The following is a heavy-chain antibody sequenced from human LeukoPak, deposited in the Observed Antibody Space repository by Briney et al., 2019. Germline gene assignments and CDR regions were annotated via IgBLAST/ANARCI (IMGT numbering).Heavy chain of an antibody. CDR3: ARHSRSYYGSGSYYFDY. V-gene: IGHV4-39*01. J-gene: IGHJ4*02. Sequence: SETLSLTCTVSGGSISTGSYYWGWIRQPPGKGLEWIGSIYYTGSTYYNPSLKSRVTISVDTSKNQFSLKLSSVTAADTAVYYCARHSRSYYGSGSYYFDYWAREPWSPSPQ. CDR1: GGSISTGSYY. D-gene: IGHD3-10*01. CDR2: IYYTGST.